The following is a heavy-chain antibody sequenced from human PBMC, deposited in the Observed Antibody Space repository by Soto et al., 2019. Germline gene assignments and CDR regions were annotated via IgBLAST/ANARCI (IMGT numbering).Heavy chain of an antibody. CDR3: ARDKEAHTYCYHCYGMDV. V-gene: IGHV3-30-3*01. Sequence: GGSLRLSCAASGFTFSSYAMHWVRQAPGKGLEWVAVISYDGSNKYYADSVKGRFTISRDNSKNTLYLQMNSLRAEDTAVYYWARDKEAHTYCYHCYGMDVWAQGTTVTVSS. J-gene: IGHJ6*02. CDR2: ISYDGSNK. CDR1: GFTFSSYA.